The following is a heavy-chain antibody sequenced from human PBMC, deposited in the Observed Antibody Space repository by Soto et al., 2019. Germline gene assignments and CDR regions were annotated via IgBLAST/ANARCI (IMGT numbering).Heavy chain of an antibody. CDR3: TGDLARAGPTNES. Sequence: EVQVVESGGGLVQPGGSLRLSCAASGFTVSDHYVDWVRQAPGKGLEWVGSIRNKANRYTTEYAASVKGRFTISRDDSKNSVSLQMDSLKIEDAVVYLCTGDLARAGPTNESWGQGTLVTVSS. CDR2: IRNKANRYTT. J-gene: IGHJ5*02. D-gene: IGHD1-26*01. CDR1: GFTVSDHY. V-gene: IGHV3-72*01.